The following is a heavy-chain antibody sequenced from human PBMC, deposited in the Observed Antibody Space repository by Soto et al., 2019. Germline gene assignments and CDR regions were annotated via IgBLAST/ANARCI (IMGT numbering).Heavy chain of an antibody. D-gene: IGHD3-22*01. Sequence: ASVKVSCKASGYTFTSYGITWVRQAPGQGLEYLGWISTYNGNTDFAQKVQNRVTFTTDTSTNTAYMELRSLRPDDTAVYYCARGKVLITPNWFDPWGQGTLVTVSS. V-gene: IGHV1-18*01. CDR3: ARGKVLITPNWFDP. J-gene: IGHJ5*02. CDR2: ISTYNGNT. CDR1: GYTFTSYG.